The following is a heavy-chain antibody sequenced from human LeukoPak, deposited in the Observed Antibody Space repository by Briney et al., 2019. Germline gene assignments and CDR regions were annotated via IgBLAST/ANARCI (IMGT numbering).Heavy chain of an antibody. J-gene: IGHJ4*02. CDR1: GGSISSGSYY. CDR2: IYYSGST. CDR3: ARLRPHYSNYDLGYFDY. D-gene: IGHD4-11*01. V-gene: IGHV4-39*01. Sequence: SETLSLTCTVSGGSISSGSYYWVWIRQPPGKGLEWIGSIYYSGSTYYNPPLKSRVTISVDTSKNQFSLKLSSVTAADTAVYYCARLRPHYSNYDLGYFDYWGQGTLVTVSS.